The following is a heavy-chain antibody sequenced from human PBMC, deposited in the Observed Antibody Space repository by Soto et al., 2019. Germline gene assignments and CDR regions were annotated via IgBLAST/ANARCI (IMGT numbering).Heavy chain of an antibody. CDR3: STRAYDTNGYYRFDP. D-gene: IGHD3-22*01. V-gene: IGHV4-34*01. CDR2: INHSGRV. CDR1: GGSFSGHS. Sequence: WVTLSLTCAVYGGSFSGHSWTWIRQSPGKGLQWIGDINHSGRVNYSPSLKSRVTISLDTSKNQSSLTLSAVTAADTAMYYCSTRAYDTNGYYRFDPWGQGTLVTVLL. J-gene: IGHJ5*01.